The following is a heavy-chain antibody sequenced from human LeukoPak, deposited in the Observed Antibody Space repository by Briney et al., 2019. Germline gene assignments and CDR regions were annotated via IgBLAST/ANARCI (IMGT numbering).Heavy chain of an antibody. Sequence: ASVKVSCTVSGSSLSELSLYWVRQAPGKGLEWMGGFDVIDSETFYAQKFQGRVTMTEDSSTDTAYMELRSLTSDDTALYYCAAGRPYSLLNYWGQGTLVTVSS. V-gene: IGHV1-24*01. CDR2: FDVIDSET. D-gene: IGHD5-18*01. CDR1: GSSLSELS. J-gene: IGHJ4*02. CDR3: AAGRPYSLLNY.